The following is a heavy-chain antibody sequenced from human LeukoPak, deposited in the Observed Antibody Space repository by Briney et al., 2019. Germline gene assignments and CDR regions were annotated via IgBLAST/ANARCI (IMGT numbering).Heavy chain of an antibody. Sequence: PGRSLRLSCAASGPTLSSYAMHSVRQAPGRGLEWEAVISYDGSNKYYADSVKDRLTISRDNSKNTLYLQMNSLRAEDTAVYYCARDFRMDVWGKGTTVTVSS. CDR1: GPTLSSYA. CDR2: ISYDGSNK. CDR3: ARDFRMDV. V-gene: IGHV3-30*04. J-gene: IGHJ6*04.